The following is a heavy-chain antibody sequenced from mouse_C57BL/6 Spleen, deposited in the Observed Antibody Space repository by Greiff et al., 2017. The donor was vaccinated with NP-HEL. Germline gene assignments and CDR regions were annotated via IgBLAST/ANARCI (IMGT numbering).Heavy chain of an antibody. Sequence: VQLQQSGPELVKPGASVKISCKASGYAFSSSWMNWVKQRPGKGLEWIGRIYPGDGDTNYNGKFKGKATLTADKSSSTAYMQLSSLTSEDSAVYFCASQTGTPDFAYWGQGTLVTVSA. J-gene: IGHJ3*01. CDR3: ASQTGTPDFAY. D-gene: IGHD4-1*01. V-gene: IGHV1-82*01. CDR1: GYAFSSSW. CDR2: IYPGDGDT.